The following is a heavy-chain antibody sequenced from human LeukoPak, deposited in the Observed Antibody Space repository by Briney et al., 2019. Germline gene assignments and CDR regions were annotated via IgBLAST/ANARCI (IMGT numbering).Heavy chain of an antibody. J-gene: IGHJ1*01. CDR3: ATEYGDFWSGHHEYFQH. CDR2: IYTSGST. D-gene: IGHD3-3*01. Sequence: SETLSLTCTVSGGSISSGSYYWSWIRQPAGKGLEWIGRIYTSGSTNYNPSLKSRVTMSVDTSKNQFSLKLSSVTAADTAVYYCATEYGDFWSGHHEYFQHWGQGTLVTVSS. CDR1: GGSISSGSYY. V-gene: IGHV4-61*02.